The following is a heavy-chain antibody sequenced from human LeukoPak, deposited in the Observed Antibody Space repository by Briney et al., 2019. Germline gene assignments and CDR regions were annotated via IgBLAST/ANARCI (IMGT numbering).Heavy chain of an antibody. J-gene: IGHJ4*02. CDR2: VSGSGGST. V-gene: IGHV3-23*01. CDR1: GFTFGNYA. CDR3: AKRDFDDYFDY. D-gene: IGHD3-9*01. Sequence: PGGSLRLSCVASGFTFGNYAMSWVRQAPGKGLEWVSAVSGSGGSTYYADSVKGRSTISRDNSKNTLYLQMNSLTAEDTAIYYCAKRDFDDYFDYWGQGTLVTVFS.